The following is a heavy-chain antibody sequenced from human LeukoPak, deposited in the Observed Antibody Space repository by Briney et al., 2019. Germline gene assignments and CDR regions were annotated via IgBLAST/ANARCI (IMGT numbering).Heavy chain of an antibody. CDR2: IYYSGST. J-gene: IGHJ4*02. D-gene: IGHD3-9*01. V-gene: IGHV4-59*01. CDR1: GGSISSYY. Sequence: SETLSLTCTVSGGSISSYYWSWIRQPPGKGLEWIGYIYYSGSTNYNPSLKSRVTISVDTSKNQFSLKLSSVTAADTAVYYCARGGYDILTGNFDYWGQGTLVTVSS. CDR3: ARGGYDILTGNFDY.